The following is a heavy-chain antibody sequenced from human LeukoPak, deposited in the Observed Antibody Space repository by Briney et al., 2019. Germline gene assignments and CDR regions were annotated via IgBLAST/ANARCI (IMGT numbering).Heavy chain of an antibody. CDR2: INQDGSEK. V-gene: IGHV3-7*01. J-gene: IGHJ5*02. CDR1: GFTFSSHW. Sequence: GGSLRLSCAASGFTFSSHWMSWVSQAPGKGLEWVANINQDGSEKYYLDSVKGRFTISRDNAKNSMYLQMNSLRAEDTAVYYCARGARPRPLTAWGQGTLVTVSS. CDR3: ARGARPRPLTA. D-gene: IGHD2-8*02.